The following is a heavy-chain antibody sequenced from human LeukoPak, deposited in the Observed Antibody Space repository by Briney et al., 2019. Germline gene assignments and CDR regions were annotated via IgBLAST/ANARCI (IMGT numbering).Heavy chain of an antibody. J-gene: IGHJ4*02. CDR1: GFTVSSNY. Sequence: GGSLRLSCAASGFTVSSNYMSWVRQAPGKGLEWVSVIYSGGSTYYADSVKGRFTISRDNSKSTLYIQMNSLRAEDTAVYYCARAKPKNMVRGLIMRRESRYYFDYWGRGTLVTVSS. CDR3: ARAKPKNMVRGLIMRRESRYYFDY. V-gene: IGHV3-53*01. D-gene: IGHD3-10*01. CDR2: IYSGGST.